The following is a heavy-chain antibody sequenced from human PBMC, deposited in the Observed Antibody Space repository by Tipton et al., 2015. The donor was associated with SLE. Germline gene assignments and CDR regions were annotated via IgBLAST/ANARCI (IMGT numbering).Heavy chain of an antibody. J-gene: IGHJ6*02. CDR2: IYYSGST. D-gene: IGHD4-17*01. V-gene: IGHV4-30-4*01. Sequence: TLSLTCTVSGGSISSGDYYWSWIRQPPGKGLEWIGYIYYSGSTYYNPSLKSRVTISVDTSKNQFSLKLSSVTAADTAVYYCARAYGDYWGYYYGMDVWGQGTTVTVSS. CDR1: GGSISSGDYY. CDR3: ARAYGDYWGYYYGMDV.